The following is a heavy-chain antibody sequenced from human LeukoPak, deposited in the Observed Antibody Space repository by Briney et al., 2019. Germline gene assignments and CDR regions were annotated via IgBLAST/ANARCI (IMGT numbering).Heavy chain of an antibody. CDR1: GFTFTSSA. D-gene: IGHD3-9*01. CDR3: AREPTYDILTGYYSDY. V-gene: IGHV1-58*01. CDR2: IVVGSGNT. J-gene: IGHJ4*02. Sequence: SVKVSCKASGFTFTSSAVQWVRQARGQRLEWIGWIVVGSGNTNYAQKFQERVTITRDMSTSTAYMELSSLRSEDTAVYYCAREPTYDILTGYYSDYWGQGTLVTVSS.